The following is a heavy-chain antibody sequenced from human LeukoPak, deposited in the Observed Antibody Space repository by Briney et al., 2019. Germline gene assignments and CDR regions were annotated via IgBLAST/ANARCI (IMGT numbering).Heavy chain of an antibody. V-gene: IGHV1-2*02. CDR1: GSTFTGYK. J-gene: IGHJ4*02. D-gene: IGHD6-6*01. CDR3: ARGPAIAARRALDY. CDR2: ITPNRGGT. Sequence: ASVKPSGRVSGSTFTGYKMHWVRQAPDKGLEWVEGITPNRGGTNYAQKFQGRVTMTRDTSISTAYMELSRLRSDDTAVYYCARGPAIAARRALDYWGQGTLVTVSS.